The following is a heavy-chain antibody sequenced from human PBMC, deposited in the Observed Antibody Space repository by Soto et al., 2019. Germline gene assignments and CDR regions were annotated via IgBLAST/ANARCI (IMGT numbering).Heavy chain of an antibody. CDR1: GFTVSTKY. D-gene: IGHD3-10*01. V-gene: IGHV3-66*01. CDR3: ARGIFGSGTANDY. J-gene: IGHJ4*02. Sequence: PGGSLRLSCAASGFTVSTKYMSWVRQAPGKGLEWVSVIYSGGSTFYADSVRGRFTISRDNSKNTVNLQMNSLRAEDTAVYYCARGIFGSGTANDYWGQGTLVTVSS. CDR2: IYSGGST.